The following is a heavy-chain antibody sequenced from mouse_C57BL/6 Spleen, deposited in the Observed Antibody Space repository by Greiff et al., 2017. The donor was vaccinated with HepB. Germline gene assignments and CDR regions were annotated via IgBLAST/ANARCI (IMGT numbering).Heavy chain of an antibody. CDR1: GYTFTSYW. V-gene: IGHV1-69*01. J-gene: IGHJ1*03. CDR2: IDPSDSYT. CDR3: ARERANYYRYFDV. Sequence: QVQLQQPGAELVMPGASVKLSCKASGYTFTSYWIHWVKQRPGHGLEWIGEIDPSDSYTNYNQKFKGKSTLTVDKSSSTAYMQLSSLTSEDSAVYYCARERANYYRYFDVWGTGTTVTVSS. D-gene: IGHD3-1*01.